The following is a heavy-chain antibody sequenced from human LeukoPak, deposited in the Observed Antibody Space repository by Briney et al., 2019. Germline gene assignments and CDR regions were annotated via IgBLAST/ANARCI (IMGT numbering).Heavy chain of an antibody. D-gene: IGHD6-6*01. V-gene: IGHV1-69*13. CDR3: ARDFDYSSPYDAFDI. CDR1: GGTFSSYA. CDR2: IIPIFGTA. Sequence: ASVKVSCKASGGTFSSYAISWVRQAPGQGLEWMGGIIPIFGTANYAQKFQGRVTITADESTSTAYMELSSLRSDDTAVYYCARDFDYSSPYDAFDIWGQGTMVTVSS. J-gene: IGHJ3*02.